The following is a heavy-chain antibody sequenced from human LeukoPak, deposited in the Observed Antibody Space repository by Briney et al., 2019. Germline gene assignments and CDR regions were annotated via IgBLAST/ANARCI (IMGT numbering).Heavy chain of an antibody. CDR3: ARQYGSSWDFDY. D-gene: IGHD6-13*01. J-gene: IGHJ4*02. CDR2: IYYSGST. Sequence: TSETLSLTCTVSGGSISSSSYYWGWIRQPPGKGLEWIGSIYYSGSTYYNPSLKSRVTISVDTSKNQFSLKLSSVTAADTAVYYCARQYGSSWDFDYWGQGTLVTVSS. CDR1: GGSISSSSYY. V-gene: IGHV4-39*01.